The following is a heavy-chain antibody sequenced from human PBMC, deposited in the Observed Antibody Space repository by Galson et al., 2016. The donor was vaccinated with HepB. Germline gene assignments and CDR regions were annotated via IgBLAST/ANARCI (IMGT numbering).Heavy chain of an antibody. D-gene: IGHD2-2*01. CDR1: GFTLNSYW. Sequence: SLRLRCAASGFTLNSYWQHWVRQAAGKGLVWVSRINTDGSETNYEDAVKGRFTISRDNAKNTVYLQMNSLRAEDTAVYYCARAPVTSTTCCYYFDYWVQGTLVTVSS. V-gene: IGHV3-74*01. CDR3: ARAPVTSTTCCYYFDY. CDR2: INTDGSET. J-gene: IGHJ4*02.